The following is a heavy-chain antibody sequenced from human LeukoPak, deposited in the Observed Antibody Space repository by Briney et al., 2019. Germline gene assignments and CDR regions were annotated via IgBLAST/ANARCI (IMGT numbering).Heavy chain of an antibody. J-gene: IGHJ4*02. D-gene: IGHD3-22*01. V-gene: IGHV4-59*11. CDR1: GGSISSHY. CDR2: IYYSGST. Sequence: PSETLSLTCTVSGGSISSHYWSWIRQPPGKGLEWIGYIYYSGSTNYNPSLKSRVTISVDTSKNQFSLKLSSVTAADTAVYYCARTYYYDSSGYYTLEYYFDYWGQGTLVTVSS. CDR3: ARTYYYDSSGYYTLEYYFDY.